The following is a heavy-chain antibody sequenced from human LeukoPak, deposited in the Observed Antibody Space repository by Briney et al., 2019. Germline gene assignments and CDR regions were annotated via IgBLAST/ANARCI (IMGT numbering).Heavy chain of an antibody. Sequence: GASVTVSCKASGYTFTSYGISWVRQAPGQGLEWMGWISAYNGNTNYAQKLQGRVTMTTDTSTSTAYMELRSLRSDDTAVYYCARVTDVLRYFDWLLYNGHFDYWGQGTLVTVSS. CDR2: ISAYNGNT. V-gene: IGHV1-18*01. J-gene: IGHJ4*02. D-gene: IGHD3-9*01. CDR3: ARVTDVLRYFDWLLYNGHFDY. CDR1: GYTFTSYG.